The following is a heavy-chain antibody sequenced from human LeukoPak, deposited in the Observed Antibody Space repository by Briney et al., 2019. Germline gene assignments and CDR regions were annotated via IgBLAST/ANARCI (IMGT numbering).Heavy chain of an antibody. D-gene: IGHD1-26*01. V-gene: IGHV3-49*04. CDR2: IRSKAYGGTT. Sequence: PGGSLRLSCAASGFTFSSYGMHWVRQAPGKGLEWVGFIRSKAYGGTTEYAASVKGRFTISRDDSKSIAYLQMNSLKTEDTAVYYCTRRGSFDYWGQGTLVTVSS. CDR3: TRRGSFDY. CDR1: GFTFSSYG. J-gene: IGHJ4*02.